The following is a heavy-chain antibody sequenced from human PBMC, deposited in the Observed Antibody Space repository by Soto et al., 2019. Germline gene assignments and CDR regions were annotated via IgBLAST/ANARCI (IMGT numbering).Heavy chain of an antibody. D-gene: IGHD3-3*01. CDR3: ARGSGYFSGSFDY. V-gene: IGHV4-59*01. J-gene: IGHJ4*02. Sequence: PSETLSLTCTVSGGSISSYYWSWIRQPPGKGLEWIGYIYYSGSTNYNPSLKSRGTISVDTSKNQFSLKLSSVTAADTAVYYCARGSGYFSGSFDYWGQGTLVTVSS. CDR2: IYYSGST. CDR1: GGSISSYY.